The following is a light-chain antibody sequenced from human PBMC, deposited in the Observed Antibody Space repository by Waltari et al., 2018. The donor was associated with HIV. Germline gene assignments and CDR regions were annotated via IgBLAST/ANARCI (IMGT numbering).Light chain of an antibody. CDR1: QSVNEW. J-gene: IGKJ1*01. CDR2: KVS. CDR3: QQFHSYWT. V-gene: IGKV1-5*03. Sequence: IQMAPSPDTLSASVCDRVPITCRASQSVNEWLAWFQQKPGTAPKLLISKVSTLERGVPSRFSGSGSGTQITLTISSLQPDDFATYYWQQFHSYWTFGQGTSVEIK.